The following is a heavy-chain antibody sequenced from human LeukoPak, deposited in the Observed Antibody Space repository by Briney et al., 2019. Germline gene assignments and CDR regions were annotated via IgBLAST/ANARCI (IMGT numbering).Heavy chain of an antibody. CDR2: ISHDAVNK. CDR3: ARGSYSSGGTCYDYSYYGMDV. CDR1: GFVFYRYA. Sequence: GGSLRLSCAASGFVFYRYAMHWVRQAPGKGLEWLAVISHDAVNKYYLESEKGRFTISRDNSMDTLYLQINSLRPEDTAVYYCARGSYSSGGTCYDYSYYGMDVWGQGTTATVSS. V-gene: IGHV3-30-3*01. D-gene: IGHD2-15*01. J-gene: IGHJ6*02.